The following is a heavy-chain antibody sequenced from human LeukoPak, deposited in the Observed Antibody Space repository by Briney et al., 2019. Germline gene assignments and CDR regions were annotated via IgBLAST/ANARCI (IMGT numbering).Heavy chain of an antibody. Sequence: GGSLRLSCAASGFTVSSNYMSWVRQAPGKGLEWVSVIYSGGSTYYADSVKGRFTISRDNSKNTLYLQMNSLRAEDTAVYYRAGTDSSGWYMNFDYWGQGTLVTVSS. CDR3: AGTDSSGWYMNFDY. J-gene: IGHJ4*02. CDR2: IYSGGST. V-gene: IGHV3-66*01. CDR1: GFTVSSNY. D-gene: IGHD6-19*01.